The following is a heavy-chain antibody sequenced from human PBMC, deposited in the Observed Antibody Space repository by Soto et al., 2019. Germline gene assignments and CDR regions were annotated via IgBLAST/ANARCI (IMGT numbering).Heavy chain of an antibody. Sequence: SETLSLTCTVSGGSISSYYWSWIRQPPGKGLEWIGYIYYSGSTNYSPSLKSRVTISVDTSKNQFSLKLSSVTAADTAVYYCARVVGDSSGWYEAFDIWGQGTMVTVSS. CDR2: IYYSGST. J-gene: IGHJ3*02. CDR3: ARVVGDSSGWYEAFDI. V-gene: IGHV4-59*01. D-gene: IGHD6-19*01. CDR1: GGSISSYY.